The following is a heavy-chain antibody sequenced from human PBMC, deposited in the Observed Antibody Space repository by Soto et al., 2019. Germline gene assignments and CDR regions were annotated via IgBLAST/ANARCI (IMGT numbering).Heavy chain of an antibody. Sequence: RGESLNISCKGSGYSVTNYWISWVRQLSGQGLEWMGMIYLSDSDTRYSPSFQGQVTISAVKCISTAYLRWCSLKASDTAMYYCARHQRDDSSERGVDPRGQATLVTVSS. CDR3: ARHQRDDSSERGVDP. V-gene: IGHV5-51*01. CDR2: IYLSDSDT. CDR1: GYSVTNYW. D-gene: IGHD3-22*01. J-gene: IGHJ5*02.